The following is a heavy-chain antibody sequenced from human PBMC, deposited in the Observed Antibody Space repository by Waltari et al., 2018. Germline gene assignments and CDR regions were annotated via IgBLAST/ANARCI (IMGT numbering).Heavy chain of an antibody. CDR1: GFTFSDYY. V-gene: IGHV3-72*01. CDR2: IKSSGLWYTT. J-gene: IGHJ5*02. Sequence: EMQLVESGGGLVQPGGSLRLSCVGSGFTFSDYYMDWVRQAPGNGLELVGRIKSSGLWYTTDFASSVKGRFTISRDDSQNSMYLQMNILNTEDTAVYYCARDNWGKFDPWGQGTLVTVSS. D-gene: IGHD7-27*01. CDR3: ARDNWGKFDP.